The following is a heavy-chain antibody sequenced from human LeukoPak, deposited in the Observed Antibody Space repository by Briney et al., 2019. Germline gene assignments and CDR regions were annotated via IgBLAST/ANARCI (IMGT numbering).Heavy chain of an antibody. Sequence: GGSLRLSCAASGFTFSSYAMSWVRQAPGKGLEWVSAISGSGGSTYYADSVKGRFTISRDNSKNTLYLQMNSLSAEDTAVYYCAKVDRVGATRATYYYGMAVWGQGPTVTVPS. V-gene: IGHV3-23*01. CDR3: AKVDRVGATRATYYYGMAV. CDR1: GFTFSSYA. D-gene: IGHD1-26*01. J-gene: IGHJ6*01. CDR2: ISGSGGST.